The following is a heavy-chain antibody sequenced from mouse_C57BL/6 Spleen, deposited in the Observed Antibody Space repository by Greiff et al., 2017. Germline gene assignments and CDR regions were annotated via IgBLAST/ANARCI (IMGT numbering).Heavy chain of an antibody. D-gene: IGHD2-4*01. CDR3: ARDYDYGEGAMDY. J-gene: IGHJ4*01. CDR2: ISYDGSN. CDR1: GYSITSGYY. V-gene: IGHV3-6*01. Sequence: VQLQQSGPGLVKPSQSLSLTCSVTGYSITSGYYWNWIRQFPGNKLEWMGYISYDGSNNYNPSLKNRISITRDTSKNQFFLKLNSVTTEDTATYYCARDYDYGEGAMDYWGQGTSVTVSS.